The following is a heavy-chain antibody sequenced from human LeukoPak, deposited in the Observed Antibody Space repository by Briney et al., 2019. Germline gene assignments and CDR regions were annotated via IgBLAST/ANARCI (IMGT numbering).Heavy chain of an antibody. CDR1: GFTFDTYW. CDR3: ARDEGGTYYGSVTAEY. Sequence: GGSLRLSCVASGFTFDTYWMTWVRQAPGKGLEWVANIKQDGSEKHYVDSVKGRFTISRDNSKNTLYLQMNSLRAEDTAVYYCARDEGGTYYGSVTAEYWGQGTLVTVSS. J-gene: IGHJ4*02. V-gene: IGHV3-7*01. D-gene: IGHD3-10*01. CDR2: IKQDGSEK.